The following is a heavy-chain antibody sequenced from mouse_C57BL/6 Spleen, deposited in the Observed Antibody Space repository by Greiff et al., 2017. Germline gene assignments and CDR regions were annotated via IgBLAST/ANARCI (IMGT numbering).Heavy chain of an antibody. CDR1: GYTFTSSW. CDR2: IHPNSGST. Sequence: QVQLQQPGAELVKPGASVKLSCKASGYTFTSSWMHWVKQRPGQGLEWIGMIHPNSGSTNYNEKFKSKATLTVDKSSSTAYMQLSSLTSEDSAVYYCARDSSGLFAYWGQGTLVTVSA. D-gene: IGHD3-2*02. V-gene: IGHV1-64*01. J-gene: IGHJ3*01. CDR3: ARDSSGLFAY.